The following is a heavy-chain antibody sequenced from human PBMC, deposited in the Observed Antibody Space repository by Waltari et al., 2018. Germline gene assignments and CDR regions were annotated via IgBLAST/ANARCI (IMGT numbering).Heavy chain of an antibody. J-gene: IGHJ4*02. V-gene: IGHV4-59*08. CDR3: ARGMSSVWYGPFDY. CDR2: VYYTGNT. Sequence: QVQLQESGPGLVKPSETLSLTCTVPGGSINIYYWSWIRQPPGKGLEWIGYVYYTGNTVYNPSLGSRVTLSADTSKNQVSLRLRSVTAADTAVYYCARGMSSVWYGPFDYWGQGTLVTVSS. D-gene: IGHD6-19*01. CDR1: GGSINIYY.